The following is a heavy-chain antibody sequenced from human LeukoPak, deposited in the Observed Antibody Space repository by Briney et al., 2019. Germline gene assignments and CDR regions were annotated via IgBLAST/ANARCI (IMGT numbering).Heavy chain of an antibody. J-gene: IGHJ4*02. CDR3: AKVYSSVWTHIGHFDY. V-gene: IGHV3-74*01. D-gene: IGHD6-19*01. CDR2: INSDGSIT. Sequence: GGSLRLSCAASGFTFSNYWMHWVRQAPGKGLVWVSRINSDGSITSYADSVKGRLTISRDNAKNTLYLQMNSLRAEDTAVYYCAKVYSSVWTHIGHFDYWGQGTLVTVSS. CDR1: GFTFSNYW.